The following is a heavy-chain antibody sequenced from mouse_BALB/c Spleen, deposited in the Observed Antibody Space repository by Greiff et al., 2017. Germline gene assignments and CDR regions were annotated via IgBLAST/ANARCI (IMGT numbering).Heavy chain of an antibody. CDR1: GYTFTGYT. D-gene: IGHD4-1*01. J-gene: IGHJ3*01. CDR3: ARPLTGTGFAY. CDR2: INASSGYT. Sequence: VQLQQSGAELARPGASVKMSCKASGYTFTGYTMHWVKQRPGQGLEWIGYINASSGYTNYNQKFKDKATLTADKSSSTAYMQLSSLTSEDPAVYYCARPLTGTGFAYWGQGTLVTVSA. V-gene: IGHV1-4*01.